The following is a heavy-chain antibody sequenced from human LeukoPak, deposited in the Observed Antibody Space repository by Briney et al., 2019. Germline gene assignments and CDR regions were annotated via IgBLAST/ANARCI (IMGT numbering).Heavy chain of an antibody. CDR1: GFTFSSYS. CDR2: ISSSSSYI. V-gene: IGHV3-21*01. D-gene: IGHD2-21*02. J-gene: IGHJ4*02. CDR3: ASPVGYCGGDCYSLGY. Sequence: GGSLRLSCAASGFTFSSYSMNWVRQAPGKGLEWVSSISSSSSYIYYADSVKGRFTISRDNAKNSPYLQMNSLRAEDTAVYYCASPVGYCGGDCYSLGYWGQGTLVTVSS.